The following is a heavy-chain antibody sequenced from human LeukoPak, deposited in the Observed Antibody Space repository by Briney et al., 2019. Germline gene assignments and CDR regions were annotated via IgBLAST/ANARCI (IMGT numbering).Heavy chain of an antibody. J-gene: IGHJ4*02. Sequence: GGSLRLSCAASGFTFSSYAMHWVRQAPGKGLEWVAVISYDGSNKYYADSVKGRFTISRDNSKNTLYLQMNSLRAEDTAVYYCARDLEGYDYVWGNYRRENDYWGQGTLVTVS. CDR3: ARDLEGYDYVWGNYRRENDY. CDR2: ISYDGSNK. CDR1: GFTFSSYA. D-gene: IGHD3-16*02. V-gene: IGHV3-30-3*01.